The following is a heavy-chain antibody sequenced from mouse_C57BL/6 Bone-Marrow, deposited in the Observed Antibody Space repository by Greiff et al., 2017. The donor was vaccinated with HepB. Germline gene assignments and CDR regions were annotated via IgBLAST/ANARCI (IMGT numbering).Heavy chain of an antibody. V-gene: IGHV10-1*01. CDR1: GFSFNTYA. D-gene: IGHD1-1*01. Sequence: EVMLVESGGGLVQPKGSLKLSCAASGFSFNTYAMNWVRQAPGKGLEWVARIRSKSNNYATYYADSVKDRFTISRDDSESMLYLQMNNLKTEDTAMYYCVRGLRDAMDYWGQGTSVTVSS. J-gene: IGHJ4*01. CDR3: VRGLRDAMDY. CDR2: IRSKSNNYAT.